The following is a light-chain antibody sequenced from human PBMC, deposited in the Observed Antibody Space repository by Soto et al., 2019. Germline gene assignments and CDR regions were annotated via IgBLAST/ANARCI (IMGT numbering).Light chain of an antibody. CDR1: SSHVGGYNY. Sequence: QSVLTQPASVSGSPGQSITISCTGTSSHVGGYNYVSWYQQHPGKAPKLMIYEVSNRPSGVSNRFSGSKSGNTASLTISGLQAEDEADYYCSSYTSSSTLVYVFGTGTKLTVL. CDR3: SSYTSSSTLVYV. J-gene: IGLJ1*01. CDR2: EVS. V-gene: IGLV2-14*01.